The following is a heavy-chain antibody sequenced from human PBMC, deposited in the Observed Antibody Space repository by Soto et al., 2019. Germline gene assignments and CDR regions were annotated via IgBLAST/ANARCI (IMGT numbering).Heavy chain of an antibody. CDR2: IYHSGSI. J-gene: IGHJ4*02. V-gene: IGHV4-4*02. D-gene: IGHD5-18*01. Sequence: SETLSLTCAVSGGSISSNNWWSWVRQPPGKGLEWIGEIYHSGSINYNPSLNSRVTISVDKSKNHFSLNLISVTAADTAVYYCARAARGYGYFDYWGQGTLVTVSS. CDR1: GGSISSNNW. CDR3: ARAARGYGYFDY.